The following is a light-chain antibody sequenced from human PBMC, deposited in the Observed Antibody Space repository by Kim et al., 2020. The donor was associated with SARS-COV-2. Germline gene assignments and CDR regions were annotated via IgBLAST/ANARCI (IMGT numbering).Light chain of an antibody. Sequence: ASAGGRVTITCRASQGISSYLAWYQQKPGKAPKLLIYAASTLQSGVPSRFSGSGSGTDFTLTISCLQSEDFATYYCQQYYSYPPTFGQGTRLEIK. CDR2: AAS. CDR3: QQYYSYPPT. V-gene: IGKV1-8*01. CDR1: QGISSY. J-gene: IGKJ5*01.